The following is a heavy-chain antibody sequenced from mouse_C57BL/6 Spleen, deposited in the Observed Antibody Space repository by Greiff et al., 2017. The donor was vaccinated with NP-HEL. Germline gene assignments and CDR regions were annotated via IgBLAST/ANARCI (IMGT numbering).Heavy chain of an antibody. CDR2: IRNKANGYTT. CDR1: GFTFTDYY. CDR3: ARAYSNYVGYAMDY. D-gene: IGHD2-5*01. J-gene: IGHJ4*01. Sequence: EVKLMESGGGLVQPGGSLSLSCAASGFTFTDYYMSWVRQPPGKALEWLGFIRNKANGYTTEYSASVKGRFTISRDNSQSILYLQMNALRAEDSATYYCARAYSNYVGYAMDYWGQGTSVTVSS. V-gene: IGHV7-3*01.